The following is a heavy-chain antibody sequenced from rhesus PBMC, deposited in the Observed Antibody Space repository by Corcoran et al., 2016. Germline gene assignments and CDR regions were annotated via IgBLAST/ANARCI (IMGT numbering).Heavy chain of an antibody. J-gene: IGHJ4*01. D-gene: IGHD6S26*01. Sequence: QVQLQESGPGLVKPSETLSLTCAFSGSSISSGYGWSWILQPPGKGLEWIGYFGGGSGSNNHNPSLKSRVTSSKDTAKNQLGLKVSSVTDADRAVYYCASGSGWSLDYWGQGVLVTVSS. V-gene: IGHV4-127*01. CDR1: GSSISSGYG. CDR2: FGGGSGSN. CDR3: ASGSGWSLDY.